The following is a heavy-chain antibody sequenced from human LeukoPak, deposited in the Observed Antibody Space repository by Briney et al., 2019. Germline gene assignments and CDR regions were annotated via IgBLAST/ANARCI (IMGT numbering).Heavy chain of an antibody. CDR3: ARRYSSNWYFDY. D-gene: IGHD6-13*01. J-gene: IGHJ4*02. CDR2: IYYSGST. V-gene: IGHV4-59*08. CDR1: GGSISSYF. Sequence: SETLSLTCTVSGGSISSYFWSWIRQPPGKGLEWIGYIYYSGSTNYNPSLKSRVTISVDTSKNQFSLKVSSVTAADTAVYYCARRYSSNWYFDYWGQGTLGTVSS.